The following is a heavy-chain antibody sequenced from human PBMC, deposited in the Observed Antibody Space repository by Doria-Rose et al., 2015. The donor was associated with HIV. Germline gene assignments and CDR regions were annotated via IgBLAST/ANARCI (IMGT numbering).Heavy chain of an antibody. CDR2: IFTDDER. D-gene: IGHD6-13*01. CDR1: GVSLSSPGMG. CDR3: ARIRSSRWYHKYYFDF. V-gene: IGHV2-26*01. Sequence: QESGPALVKPTETLTLTCTVSGVSLSSPGMGVSWIRQPPGKALEWLANIFTDDERSYTTSLKSRLTISRGSSKRQVVLTMTDRDPVDTATYYCARIRSSRWYHKYYFDFWGQGTLVIVSA. J-gene: IGHJ4*02.